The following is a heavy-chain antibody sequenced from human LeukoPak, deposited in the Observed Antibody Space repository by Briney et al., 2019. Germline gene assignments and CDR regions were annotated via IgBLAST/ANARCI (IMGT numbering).Heavy chain of an antibody. CDR3: AKKGYYDGSGYYMYYFDH. Sequence: GGSLRLSCAASGFTFSIHAMSWVRQAPGKGLEWVSAISGSGGTAYYADSVKGRFTISRDNSKNTLYLQMNSLRAEDTAVYYCAKKGYYDGSGYYMYYFDHWGQGTLVTVSS. CDR1: GFTFSIHA. CDR2: ISGSGGTA. D-gene: IGHD3-22*01. J-gene: IGHJ4*02. V-gene: IGHV3-23*01.